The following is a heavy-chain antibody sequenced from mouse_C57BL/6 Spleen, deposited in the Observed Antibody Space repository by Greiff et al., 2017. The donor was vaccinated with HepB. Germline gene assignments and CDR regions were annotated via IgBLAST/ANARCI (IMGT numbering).Heavy chain of an antibody. J-gene: IGHJ4*01. D-gene: IGHD2-4*01. Sequence: EVQLQQSGPELVKPGASVKISCKASGYTFTDYYMNWVKQSHGKSLEWIGDINPNNGGTSYNQKFKGKATLTVDKSSSTAYMELRSLTSEDSAVYYCARWHYDYDGAMDYWGQGTSVTVSS. CDR3: ARWHYDYDGAMDY. CDR1: GYTFTDYY. CDR2: INPNNGGT. V-gene: IGHV1-26*01.